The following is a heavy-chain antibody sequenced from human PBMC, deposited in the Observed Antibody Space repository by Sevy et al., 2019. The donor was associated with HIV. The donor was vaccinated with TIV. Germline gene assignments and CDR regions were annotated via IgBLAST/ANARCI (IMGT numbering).Heavy chain of an antibody. J-gene: IGHJ4*02. CDR2: IVPDGGEK. CDR1: GCSFDRYW. Sequence: GGSLRLSCVASGCSFDRYWMNWGRQAPGKGLEWVANIVPDGGEKWYADAVRGRFTISRDNARDTLYLKMDSLRADDTAIYYCATPTSDLDYWGQGTLVTVSS. V-gene: IGHV3-7*03. CDR3: ATPTSDLDY.